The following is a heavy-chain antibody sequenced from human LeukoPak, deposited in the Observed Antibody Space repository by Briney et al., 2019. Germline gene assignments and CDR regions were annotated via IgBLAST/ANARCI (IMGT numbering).Heavy chain of an antibody. D-gene: IGHD2-2*01. CDR1: GYTLTELS. Sequence: ASVKVSCKVSGYTLTELSMHWVRHAPGKGLEWMGVFYPEDGETIYAQRFQGRVTMTEDTSTDTAYMELSSLRSEDTAVYYCATVGYCSSTSCSDYYGMDVWGQGTTVTVSS. CDR3: ATVGYCSSTSCSDYYGMDV. CDR2: FYPEDGET. J-gene: IGHJ6*02. V-gene: IGHV1-24*01.